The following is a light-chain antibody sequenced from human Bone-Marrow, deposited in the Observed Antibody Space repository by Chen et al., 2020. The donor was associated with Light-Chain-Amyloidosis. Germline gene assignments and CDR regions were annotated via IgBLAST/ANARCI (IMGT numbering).Light chain of an antibody. CDR3: QSADSSGTYEVI. V-gene: IGLV3-25*03. Sequence: SYELTQPPSVSVSPGQTARITCSGDDLPTKYAYWYQQKQGQAPVLVIHRDTERHSGISERFSGSSSGTTATLTLSGVQAEDEADYHCQSADSSGTYEVIFGGGTKLTVL. CDR1: DLPTKY. CDR2: RDT. J-gene: IGLJ2*01.